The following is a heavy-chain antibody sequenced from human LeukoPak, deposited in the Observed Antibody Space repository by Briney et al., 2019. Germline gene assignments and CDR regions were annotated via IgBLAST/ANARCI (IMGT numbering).Heavy chain of an antibody. CDR1: GFTISSHG. J-gene: IGHJ4*02. V-gene: IGHV3-33*01. CDR3: ARGHKMPFHSPDDSSGYSDY. D-gene: IGHD3-22*01. Sequence: PRGSLRLSCAASGFTISSHGMHWVRQAPGKGLEWVALLWSGGSNTFYTDSVEGRFSISRDDSMNMLYLQMNSLRAEDTAVYYCARGHKMPFHSPDDSSGYSDYWGQGTLVTVSS. CDR2: LWSGGSNT.